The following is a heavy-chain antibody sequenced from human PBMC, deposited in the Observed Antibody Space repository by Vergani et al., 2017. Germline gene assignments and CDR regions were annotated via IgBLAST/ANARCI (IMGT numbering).Heavy chain of an antibody. D-gene: IGHD3-10*01. CDR2: IYYSGST. J-gene: IGHJ3*02. Sequence: QVQLQESGPGLVKPSETLSLTCTVSGGSISSYYWSWIRQPPGKGLEWIGYIYYSGSTNYNPSLKSRVTISVDTSKNQFSLKLSSVTAADTAVYYCARDLWFGEVFGEGRAFDIWGQGTMVTVSS. CDR3: ARDLWFGEVFGEGRAFDI. CDR1: GGSISSYY. V-gene: IGHV4-59*01.